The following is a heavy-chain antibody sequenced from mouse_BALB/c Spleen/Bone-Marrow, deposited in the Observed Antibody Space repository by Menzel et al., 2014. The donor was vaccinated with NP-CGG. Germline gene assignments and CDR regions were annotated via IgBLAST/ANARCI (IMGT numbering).Heavy chain of an antibody. CDR1: GFNIKDTY. J-gene: IGHJ1*01. CDR2: IDPANGNT. V-gene: IGHV14-3*02. Sequence: EVQLQQSGAELVKPGASVKLSCTASGFNIKDTYMHWVKQRPEQGLEWIGRIDPANGNTKYDPKFQGKATITADTSSNTAYLQVSSLTSEDTAGYYGATRRKEGYFDVWGAGTTVTVSS. D-gene: IGHD3-3*01. CDR3: ATRRKEGYFDV.